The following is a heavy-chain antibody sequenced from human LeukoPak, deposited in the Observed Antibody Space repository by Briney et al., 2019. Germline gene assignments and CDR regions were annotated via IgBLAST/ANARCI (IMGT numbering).Heavy chain of an antibody. D-gene: IGHD6-25*01. J-gene: IGHJ4*02. CDR3: AKDKGEGSAWPYYFDY. Sequence: GGSLRLSCVVSGFTFDDCAMHWVRQDPGKGLEWVSGISWNSGKIDYAASVKGRFTTSRDNAKNSLYLEMNSLRTEDTAFYYCAKDKGEGSAWPYYFDYWGQGTLVTVSS. CDR1: GFTFDDCA. V-gene: IGHV3-9*01. CDR2: ISWNSGKI.